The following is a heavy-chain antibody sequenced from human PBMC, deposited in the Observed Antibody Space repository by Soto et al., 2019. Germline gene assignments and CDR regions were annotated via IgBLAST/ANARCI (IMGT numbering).Heavy chain of an antibody. CDR2: ISSSGSTI. J-gene: IGHJ6*02. V-gene: IGHV3-11*01. CDR1: GFTFSDYY. Sequence: SLRLSCAASGFTFSDYYMSWIRQAPGKGLEWVSYISSSGSTIYYADSVKGRFTISRDNAKNSLYLQMNSLRAEDTAVYYCASGGYSYGYDYYGMDVWGQGTTVTVSS. CDR3: ASGGYSYGYDYYGMDV. D-gene: IGHD5-18*01.